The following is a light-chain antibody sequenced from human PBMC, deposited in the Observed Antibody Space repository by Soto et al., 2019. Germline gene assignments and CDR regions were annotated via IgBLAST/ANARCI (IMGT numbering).Light chain of an antibody. Sequence: QSALTQPPYASGSPGQSVTISCTGTSSDVGGYNYVSWYQQYPGKVPKLMVYEVNNRPSGVPDRFSGSKSGNTASLTVSGLQAEDEADYYCTSYAGGNNVFGTGTKLTVL. J-gene: IGLJ1*01. CDR1: SSDVGGYNY. CDR2: EVN. CDR3: TSYAGGNNV. V-gene: IGLV2-8*01.